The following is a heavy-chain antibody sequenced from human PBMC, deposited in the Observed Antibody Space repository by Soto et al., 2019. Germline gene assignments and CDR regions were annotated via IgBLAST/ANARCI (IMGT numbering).Heavy chain of an antibody. CDR2: IYPGDSDT. Sequence: PGASLKISCEGSGDRFGGDWMGWVLQMPGKGLDWMGVIYPGDSDTRYSPSFHGQVTISADKSISTAYLQWSSLKASDTAMYFCARLPGVRGVFDGFNVWGQGTMVTVSS. CDR1: GDRFGGDW. J-gene: IGHJ3*01. V-gene: IGHV5-51*01. CDR3: ARLPGVRGVFDGFNV. D-gene: IGHD3-10*01.